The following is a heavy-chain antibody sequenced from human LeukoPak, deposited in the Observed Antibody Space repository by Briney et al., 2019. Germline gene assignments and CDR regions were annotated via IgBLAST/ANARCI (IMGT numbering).Heavy chain of an antibody. D-gene: IGHD3-10*01. CDR1: GGSVSSGSYY. J-gene: IGHJ5*02. CDR3: AREYGSGTSGFDP. V-gene: IGHV4-61*01. CDR2: IYYSGST. Sequence: TSETLSLTCTVSGGSVSSGSYYWSWIRQPPGKGLEWIGYIYYSGSTNYNPSLKSRVTISVDTSKNQFSLKLSSVTAADTAVYYCAREYGSGTSGFDPWGQGTLLTVSS.